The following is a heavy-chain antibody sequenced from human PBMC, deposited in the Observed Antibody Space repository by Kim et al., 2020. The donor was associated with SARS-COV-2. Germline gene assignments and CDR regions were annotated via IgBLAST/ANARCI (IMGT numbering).Heavy chain of an antibody. CDR1: GFIFSDYY. D-gene: IGHD6-13*01. CDR3: AREDSSKDHGRFDP. V-gene: IGHV3-11*01. J-gene: IGHJ5*02. CDR2: ISNSGNSI. Sequence: GGSLRLSCAASGFIFSDYYMSWVRQAPGKGLEWVSYISNSGNSIYYADSVKGRFTISGDNAKNSLYLLMNSLRPEDTAVYYCAREDSSKDHGRFDPWGQGTLVTVSS.